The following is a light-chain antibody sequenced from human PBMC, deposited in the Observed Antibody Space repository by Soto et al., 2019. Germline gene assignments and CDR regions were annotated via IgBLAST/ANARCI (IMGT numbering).Light chain of an antibody. J-gene: IGKJ2*01. CDR1: QSVSSSY. Sequence: EIVLTQSPGTLSLSPRERATLSSRASQSVSSSYLAWYQHKPGQAPRLPIYGASGRATGIPDRFSGSGSGTDFTLTISRLEPEDFAVYYCHQYGSSPMYTFGQGTKLEIK. CDR2: GAS. V-gene: IGKV3-20*01. CDR3: HQYGSSPMYT.